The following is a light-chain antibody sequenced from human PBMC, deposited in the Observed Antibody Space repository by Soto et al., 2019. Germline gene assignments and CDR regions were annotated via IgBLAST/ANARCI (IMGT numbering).Light chain of an antibody. CDR3: CSYAGSSIVV. CDR1: SSDVGSYNL. J-gene: IGLJ2*01. V-gene: IGLV2-23*01. CDR2: EGS. Sequence: HSALTQPASVSGSPGQSITISCTGTSSDVGSYNLVSWYQQHPGKAPKLMIYEGSKRPSGVSNRFSGSKSGNTASLTISGLQAEDEADYYCCSYAGSSIVVFGGGTKVTVL.